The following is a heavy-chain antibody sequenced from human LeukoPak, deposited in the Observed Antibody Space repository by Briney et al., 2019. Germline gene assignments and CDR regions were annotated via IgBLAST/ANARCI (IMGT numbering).Heavy chain of an antibody. V-gene: IGHV1-69*13. CDR2: IIPIFGTA. Sequence: ASVKVSCRASGYTFTSYYMHWLRQAPGQGLEWMGGIIPIFGTANYAQKFQGRVTITADESTSTAYMELSSLRSEDTAVYYCAIPGYDFHPWGQGTLVTVSS. J-gene: IGHJ5*02. CDR3: AIPGYDFHP. CDR1: GYTFTSYY. D-gene: IGHD3-3*01.